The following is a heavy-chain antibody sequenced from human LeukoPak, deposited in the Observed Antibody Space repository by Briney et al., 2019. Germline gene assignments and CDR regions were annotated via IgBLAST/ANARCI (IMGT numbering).Heavy chain of an antibody. CDR3: ARIYSGSYYHSIFDY. CDR2: ISSSSSTI. CDR1: GFTFSSYS. Sequence: GGSLRLSCAASGFTFSSYSMNWVRQAPGKWLEWVSYISSSSSTIYYADSVKGRFTISRDNAKNSLYLQMNSLRAEDTAVYYCARIYSGSYYHSIFDYWGQGTLVTVSS. D-gene: IGHD1-26*01. V-gene: IGHV3-48*01. J-gene: IGHJ4*02.